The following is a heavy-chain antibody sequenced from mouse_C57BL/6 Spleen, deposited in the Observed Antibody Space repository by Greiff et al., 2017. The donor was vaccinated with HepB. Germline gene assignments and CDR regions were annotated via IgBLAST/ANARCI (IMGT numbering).Heavy chain of an antibody. D-gene: IGHD1-1*01. Sequence: VQVVESGAELVRPGASVKLSCKASGYTFTDYYINWVKQRPGQGLEWIARIYPGSGNTYYNEKFKGKATLTAEKSSSTAYMQLSSLTSEDSAVYFCARAPTVVANYAMDYWGQGTSVTVSS. CDR1: GYTFTDYY. CDR2: IYPGSGNT. V-gene: IGHV1-76*01. J-gene: IGHJ4*01. CDR3: ARAPTVVANYAMDY.